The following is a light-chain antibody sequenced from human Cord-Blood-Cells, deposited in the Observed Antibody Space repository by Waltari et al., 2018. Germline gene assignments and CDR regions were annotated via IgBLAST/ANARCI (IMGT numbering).Light chain of an antibody. CDR1: SRDVGGFNY. CDR2: DVS. Sequence: QSALTQPASVSGSPGQSITIPCPGTSRDVGGFNYVSWYQQHPGKAPKLMIYDVSKRPSGVSNRFSGSKSGNTASLTISGLQAEDEADYYCSSYTSSSTLVFGGGTKLTVL. J-gene: IGLJ2*01. V-gene: IGLV2-14*01. CDR3: SSYTSSSTLV.